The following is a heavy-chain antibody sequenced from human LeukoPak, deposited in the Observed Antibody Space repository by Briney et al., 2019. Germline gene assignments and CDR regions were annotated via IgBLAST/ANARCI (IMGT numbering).Heavy chain of an antibody. V-gene: IGHV3-53*01. J-gene: IGHJ4*02. D-gene: IGHD3-10*01. CDR2: IYSGGIT. CDR1: GFTVGSNY. Sequence: GGSLRLSCAASGFTVGSNYMSWVRQAPGKGLEWVSVIYSGGITYYADSVKGRFTISRDNSKNTLYLQMNSLRAEDTAVYYCARGYYDSGSYFAFDYWGQGTLVTVSS. CDR3: ARGYYDSGSYFAFDY.